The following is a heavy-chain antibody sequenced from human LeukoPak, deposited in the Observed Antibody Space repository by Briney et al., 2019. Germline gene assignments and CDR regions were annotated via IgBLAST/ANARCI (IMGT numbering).Heavy chain of an antibody. V-gene: IGHV5-51*01. Sequence: GESLKISCKSSGYSFTSYWIGWVRQMPGKGLEWMGIIYPGDSDTRYSPSFQGQVTISADKSISTAYLQWRSLKASDTAMYYCARAKDQIVGLTPHFDYWGQGTLVTVSS. D-gene: IGHD1-26*01. CDR1: GYSFTSYW. CDR2: IYPGDSDT. CDR3: ARAKDQIVGLTPHFDY. J-gene: IGHJ4*02.